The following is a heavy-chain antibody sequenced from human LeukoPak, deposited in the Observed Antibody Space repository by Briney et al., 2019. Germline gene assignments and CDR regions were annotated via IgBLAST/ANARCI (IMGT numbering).Heavy chain of an antibody. CDR1: GGSISGYF. CDR3: AREPTSGREPTSGRPLDF. V-gene: IGHV4-4*07. J-gene: IGHJ4*02. D-gene: IGHD5-12*01. CDR2: IYSSGSN. Sequence: SETLSLTCTVSGGSISGYFWSWIRQPAGKGLECIARIYSSGSNNYNPSLKSRVTMSLDTSKNHLSLNLSSVTAADTAVYYCAREPTSGREPTSGRPLDFWGQGTLVTVSS.